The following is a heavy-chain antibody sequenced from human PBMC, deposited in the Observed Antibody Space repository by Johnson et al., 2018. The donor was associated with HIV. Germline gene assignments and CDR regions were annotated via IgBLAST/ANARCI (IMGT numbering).Heavy chain of an antibody. CDR3: AKEGYDYVWGSYRYTFGAFDI. V-gene: IGHV3-23*04. CDR1: GFTFSSYA. CDR2: ISGSGGST. D-gene: IGHD3-16*02. J-gene: IGHJ3*02. Sequence: EVQLVESGGGVVQPGGSLRLSCAASGFTFSSYAMSWVRQAPGKGLEWVSAISGSGGSTYYADSVKGRFTISRDHSKNTLYLQMNSLRAEDTAIYYCAKEGYDYVWGSYRYTFGAFDIWGQGTMVTVSS.